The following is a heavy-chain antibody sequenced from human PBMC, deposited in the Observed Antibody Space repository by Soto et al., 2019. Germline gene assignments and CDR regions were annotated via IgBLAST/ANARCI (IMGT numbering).Heavy chain of an antibody. D-gene: IGHD2-2*01. CDR2: IYTSVST. CDR3: ARDGIVVVPAAIKYYYYYYGSEA. CDR1: GGCISSYY. J-gene: IGHJ6*04. Sequence: SETLSLTCTVSGGCISSYYWSWIRQPAGKGLEWIGRIYTSVSTNYNPSLKSRVTMSVDTSKNQFYLKLSSVTAADTAVYYCARDGIVVVPAAIKYYYYYYGSEAWGKETTVTASS. V-gene: IGHV4-4*07.